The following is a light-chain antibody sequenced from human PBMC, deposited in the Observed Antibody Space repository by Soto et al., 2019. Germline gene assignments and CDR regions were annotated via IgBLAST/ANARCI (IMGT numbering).Light chain of an antibody. CDR1: ISNIGVNY. V-gene: IGLV1-51*01. CDR2: EHN. CDR3: GTWDSSLRAVV. Sequence: QSVLTQPPSVSAAPGLKVTISCSGSISNIGVNYVSWYQQVPGTAPKLLIYEHNKRPSGIPDRFSGSKSGTSATLGITGLQTGDEGDYYCGTWDSSLRAVVFGGGTKLTVL. J-gene: IGLJ2*01.